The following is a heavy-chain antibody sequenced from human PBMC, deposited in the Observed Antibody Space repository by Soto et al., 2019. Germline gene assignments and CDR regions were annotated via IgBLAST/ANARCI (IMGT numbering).Heavy chain of an antibody. V-gene: IGHV5-51*01. J-gene: IGHJ4*02. CDR2: IYPGDSDA. CDR3: ARIPTSSGYYPRGGFDY. CDR1: GYSFTTYW. D-gene: IGHD3-22*01. Sequence: PGESLKISCQGSGYSFTTYWIGWVRQMPGKGLEWMGIIYPGDSDARYSPSFQGQVTISADKSINTAYLQWSSLKASDTAMYYCARIPTSSGYYPRGGFDYWGQGTLVTVSS.